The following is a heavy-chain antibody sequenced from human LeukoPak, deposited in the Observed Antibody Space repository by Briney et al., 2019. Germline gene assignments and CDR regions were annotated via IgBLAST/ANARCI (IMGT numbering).Heavy chain of an antibody. CDR2: IWYDGSNK. J-gene: IGHJ5*02. CDR1: GFTFSSYG. CDR3: AKDLLTILEWFDP. D-gene: IGHD3-9*01. Sequence: GRSLRLSCAASGFTFSSYGMHWVRQAPGKGLEWVAVIWYDGSNKYYADSVKGRFTISRGNSKNTLYLQMNSLRAEDTAVYYCAKDLLTILEWFDPWGQGTLVTVSS. V-gene: IGHV3-33*06.